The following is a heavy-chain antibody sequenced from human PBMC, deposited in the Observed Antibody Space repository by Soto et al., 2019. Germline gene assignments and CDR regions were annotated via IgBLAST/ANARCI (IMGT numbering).Heavy chain of an antibody. Sequence: GSLRLSCAASGFTFSSYAMSWVRQAPGKGLEWVSAISGSGGSTYYADSVKGRFTISRDNSKNTLYLQMNSLRAEDTAVYYCAKASSPGYDYYVDVWGKGTTVTV. D-gene: IGHD3-16*01. J-gene: IGHJ6*03. CDR3: AKASSPGYDYYVDV. V-gene: IGHV3-23*01. CDR1: GFTFSSYA. CDR2: ISGSGGST.